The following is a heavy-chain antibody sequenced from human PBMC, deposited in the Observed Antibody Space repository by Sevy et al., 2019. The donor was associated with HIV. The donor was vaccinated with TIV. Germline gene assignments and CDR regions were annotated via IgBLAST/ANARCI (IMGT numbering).Heavy chain of an antibody. J-gene: IGHJ6*02. CDR2: ISSSSSYI. CDR3: ARVGGGYSSSWYTYYYYYYGMDV. V-gene: IGHV3-21*01. D-gene: IGHD6-13*01. CDR1: GFTFSSYS. Sequence: GGSLRLSCAASGFTFSSYSMNWVRQAPGKGLEWVSSISSSSSYIYYADSVKGRFTISRDNAKNSLYLQMNSLGAEDTAVYYCARVGGGYSSSWYTYYYYYYGMDVWGQGTTITVSS.